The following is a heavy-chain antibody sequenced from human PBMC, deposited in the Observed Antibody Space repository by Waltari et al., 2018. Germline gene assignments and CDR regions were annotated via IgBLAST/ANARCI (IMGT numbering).Heavy chain of an antibody. V-gene: IGHV3-53*01. D-gene: IGHD3-22*01. Sequence: SGFTVSSNYMSWVRQAPGKGLEWVSVIYSGGSTYYADSVKGRFTISRDNSKNTLYLQMNSLRAEDTAVYYCARGSNYYDSTGDWFDPWGQGTLVTVSS. CDR3: ARGSNYYDSTGDWFDP. CDR2: IYSGGST. CDR1: GFTVSSNY. J-gene: IGHJ5*02.